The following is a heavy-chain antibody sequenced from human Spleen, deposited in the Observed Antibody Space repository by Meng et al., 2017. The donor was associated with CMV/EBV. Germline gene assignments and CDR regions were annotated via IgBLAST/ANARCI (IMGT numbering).Heavy chain of an antibody. CDR1: GFTFSNYG. V-gene: IGHV3-23*03. Sequence: GESLKISCAASGFTFSNYGTSWVRQAPGKGLEWVSVIYSSASKTYYADSVKGRFTISRDDSKNALYLQMNSLRGEDTAVYYCAKSPGGNTYGSPDYWGQGTLVTVSS. CDR2: IYSSASKT. J-gene: IGHJ4*02. CDR3: AKSPGGNTYGSPDY. D-gene: IGHD5-18*01.